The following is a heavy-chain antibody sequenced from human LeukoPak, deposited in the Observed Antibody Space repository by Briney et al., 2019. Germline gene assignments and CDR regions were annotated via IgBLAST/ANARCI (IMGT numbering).Heavy chain of an antibody. D-gene: IGHD3-3*01. J-gene: IGHJ4*02. V-gene: IGHV4-59*08. CDR2: IYYSGST. Sequence: SETLSLTCTVSGGSISSYYWSWIRQPPGKGLEWIGYIYYSGSTNYNPSLKSRVTISVDTSENQFSLKLSSVTAADTAVYYCARQRADFWSGYVDYWGQGTLVTVSS. CDR1: GGSISSYY. CDR3: ARQRADFWSGYVDY.